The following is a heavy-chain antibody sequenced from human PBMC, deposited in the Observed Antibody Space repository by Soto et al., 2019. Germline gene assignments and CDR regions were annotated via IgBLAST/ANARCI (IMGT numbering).Heavy chain of an antibody. Sequence: SETLSLTCAVYGGSFSGYYWSWIRQPPGKGLEWIGEINHSGSTHYNRSLKSRVTISVDTSKNQFSLKLSSVTAADTAVYYCARQVRFTMVRGRSRFASRGQGTLGIVAS. J-gene: IGHJ5*01. CDR2: INHSGST. D-gene: IGHD3-10*01. CDR1: GGSFSGYY. CDR3: ARQVRFTMVRGRSRFAS. V-gene: IGHV4-34*01.